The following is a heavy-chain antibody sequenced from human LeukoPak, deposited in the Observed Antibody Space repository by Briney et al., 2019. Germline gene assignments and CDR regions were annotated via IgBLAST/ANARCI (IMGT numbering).Heavy chain of an antibody. CDR1: GYTFTTYH. D-gene: IGHD4-17*01. V-gene: IGHV1-8*03. J-gene: IGHJ4*02. Sequence: ASVKVSCKTSGYTFTTYHINWVRQANGQGLEWLGWMNPYNGDRGYAQKFQGRLSITSDTSISTAYMELSSLKSDDTAVYFCARTTSLTASGYDCWGQGTLVTVSS. CDR2: MNPYNGDR. CDR3: ARTTSLTASGYDC.